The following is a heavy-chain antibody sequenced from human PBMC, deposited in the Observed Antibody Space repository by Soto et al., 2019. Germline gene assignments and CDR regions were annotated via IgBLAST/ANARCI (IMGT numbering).Heavy chain of an antibody. J-gene: IGHJ3*02. CDR1: GFNFSSYA. Sequence: GGSLRLCCAASGFNFSSYAMSWVRQAPGKGLEWVSAISGSGGSTYYADSVKGRFTISRDNSKNTLYLQMNSLRAEDTAVYYCANNMRNDAFDIWGQGTMVTVSS. V-gene: IGHV3-23*01. CDR2: ISGSGGST. CDR3: ANNMRNDAFDI.